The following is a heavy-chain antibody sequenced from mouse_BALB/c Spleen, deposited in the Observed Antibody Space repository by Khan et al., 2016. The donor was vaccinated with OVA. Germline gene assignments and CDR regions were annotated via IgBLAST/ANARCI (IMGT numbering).Heavy chain of an antibody. D-gene: IGHD1-2*01. CDR1: GYTFTDYI. V-gene: IGHV1S29*02. Sequence: VQLQQSGPELVKLGASVKISCRASGYTFTDYIMDWVKQSHGKSLEWIGYIYPNNGDTGYNQKFKTKATLNVDISSSTAYMELRSLTSEDSAVYYCARSGYGSFVYWGQGTLVTVSA. CDR2: IYPNNGDT. CDR3: ARSGYGSFVY. J-gene: IGHJ3*01.